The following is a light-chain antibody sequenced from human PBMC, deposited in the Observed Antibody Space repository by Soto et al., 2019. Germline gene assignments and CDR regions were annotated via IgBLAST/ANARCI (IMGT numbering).Light chain of an antibody. J-gene: IGKJ4*01. CDR1: QTVRNNY. Sequence: PGERATLSCRASQTVRNNYLAWYQQKPGQAPRLLIYDASSRGTGIPDRFSGGGSGTEFTLTISCLQSEDFATYDCQQYYSFTLTFGGGTKVDIK. CDR3: QQYYSFTLT. CDR2: DAS. V-gene: IGKV3-20*01.